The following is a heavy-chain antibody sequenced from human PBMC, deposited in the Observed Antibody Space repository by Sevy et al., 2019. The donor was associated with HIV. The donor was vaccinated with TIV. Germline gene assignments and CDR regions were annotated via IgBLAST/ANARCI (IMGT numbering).Heavy chain of an antibody. J-gene: IGHJ6*02. CDR2: ISYDGSNK. CDR1: GFTFSSYG. Sequence: GGSPRLSCAASGFTFSSYGMHWVRQAPGKGLEWVAVISYDGSNKYYADSVKGRFTISRDNSKNTLYLQMNSLRAEDTAVYYCAKNGVAGTFYYYYGMDVWGQGTTVTVSS. V-gene: IGHV3-30*18. CDR3: AKNGVAGTFYYYYGMDV. D-gene: IGHD6-19*01.